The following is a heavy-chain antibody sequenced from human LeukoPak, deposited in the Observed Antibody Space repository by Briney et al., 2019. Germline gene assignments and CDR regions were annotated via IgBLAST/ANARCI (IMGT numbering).Heavy chain of an antibody. CDR3: TTVAGDNWFDP. V-gene: IGHV3-15*01. CDR2: IKSKTDGGTT. J-gene: IGHJ5*02. D-gene: IGHD6-19*01. Sequence: GGSLRLSCAASGFTFSSYSMNWVRQAPGKGLEWVGRIKSKTDGGTTDYAAPVKGRFTISRDDSKNTLYLQMNSLKTEDTAVYYCTTVAGDNWFDPWGQGTLVTVSS. CDR1: GFTFSSYS.